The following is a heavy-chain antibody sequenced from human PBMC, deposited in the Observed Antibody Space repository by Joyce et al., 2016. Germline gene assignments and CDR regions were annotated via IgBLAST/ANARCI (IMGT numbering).Heavy chain of an antibody. CDR2: ITPVNGNT. V-gene: IGHV1-45*02. CDR1: GYTFTYRY. J-gene: IGHJ3*01. D-gene: IGHD4-11*01. Sequence: QRQLEQSGAEVKQARSSVKDSCKASGYTFTYRYLHWVRQAPGKELEWMGWITPVNGNTNYAQKFQDRVIITRNRTMSADYMEMRSLRSEHTAMFYCAGDYSGAFDVWGLVTMMAVSS. CDR3: AGDYSGAFDV.